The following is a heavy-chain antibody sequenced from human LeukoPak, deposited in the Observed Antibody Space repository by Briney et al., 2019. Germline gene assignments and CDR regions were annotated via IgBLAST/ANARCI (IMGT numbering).Heavy chain of an antibody. CDR2: ISAGNGNT. D-gene: IGHD1-26*01. CDR1: GYTFTSYA. J-gene: IGHJ4*02. CDR3: ARDSGSGNSDY. V-gene: IGHV1-3*01. Sequence: GASVKVSCKASGYTFTSYAIHWVRQAPGQRLEWMGWISAGNGNTKYSQNFQGRVTFISNTSATTASMGLSSLRSEDAAVYYCARDSGSGNSDYWGQGTLVTVSS.